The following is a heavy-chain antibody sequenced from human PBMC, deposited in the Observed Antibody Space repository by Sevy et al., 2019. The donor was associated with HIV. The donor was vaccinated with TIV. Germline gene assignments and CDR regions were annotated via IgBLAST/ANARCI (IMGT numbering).Heavy chain of an antibody. CDR1: GFTFSSYA. CDR3: VKEKEGSGYSRVPFDY. D-gene: IGHD6-13*01. CDR2: ISSNGGST. V-gene: IGHV3-64D*06. J-gene: IGHJ4*02. Sequence: GGSLRLSCSASGFTFSSYAMHWVRQAPGKGLEYVSAISSNGGSTYYADSVKGRFTISRDNSKNTLYLQMSSRRAEDTAVYYCVKEKEGSGYSRVPFDYWGQGTLVTVSS.